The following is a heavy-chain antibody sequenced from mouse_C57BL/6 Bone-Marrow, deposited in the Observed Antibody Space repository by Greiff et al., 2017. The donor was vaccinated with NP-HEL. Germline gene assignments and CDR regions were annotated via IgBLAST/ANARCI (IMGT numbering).Heavy chain of an antibody. Sequence: EVKLVESGEGLVKPGGSLKLSCAASGFTFSSYAMSWVRQTPEKRLEWVAYISSGGDYIYYADTVKGRFTISRDNARNTLYLQMSSLKSEDTAMYYCTRENTTVAYYAMDYWGQGTSVTVSS. CDR2: ISSGGDYI. CDR1: GFTFSSYA. D-gene: IGHD1-1*01. J-gene: IGHJ4*01. CDR3: TRENTTVAYYAMDY. V-gene: IGHV5-9-1*02.